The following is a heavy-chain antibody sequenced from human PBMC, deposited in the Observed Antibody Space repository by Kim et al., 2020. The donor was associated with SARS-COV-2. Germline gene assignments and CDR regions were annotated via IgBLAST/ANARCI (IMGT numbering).Heavy chain of an antibody. Sequence: SVKVSCKASGGTFSSYAISWVRQAPGQGLEWMGGIIPIFGTANYAQKFQGRVTITADESTGTAYMELSSLISEDTAVYYCARVFTELNLPALSNETFYGRGVWGQGTPVTVSS. CDR2: IIPIFGTA. CDR3: ARVFTELNLPALSNETFYGRGV. CDR1: GGTFSSYA. J-gene: IGHJ6*02. D-gene: IGHD2-2*01. V-gene: IGHV1-69*13.